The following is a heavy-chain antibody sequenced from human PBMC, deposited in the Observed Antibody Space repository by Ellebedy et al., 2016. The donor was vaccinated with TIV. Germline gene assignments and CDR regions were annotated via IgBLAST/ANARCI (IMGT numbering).Heavy chain of an antibody. CDR1: GFTLSNGW. Sequence: GESLKISXAASGFTLSNGWMNWVRQAPGKGLEWVGRIKSKTDGGTTDYAAPVKGRFSISSDDSQNTLYLQMTSLITEDTAVYYCTTDPYGGSHFDYWGQGTLVTVSS. CDR3: TTDPYGGSHFDY. CDR2: IKSKTDGGTT. D-gene: IGHD4-23*01. J-gene: IGHJ4*02. V-gene: IGHV3-15*07.